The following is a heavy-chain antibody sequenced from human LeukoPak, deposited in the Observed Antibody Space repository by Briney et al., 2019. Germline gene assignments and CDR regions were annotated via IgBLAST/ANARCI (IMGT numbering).Heavy chain of an antibody. D-gene: IGHD7-27*01. J-gene: IGHJ6*03. CDR1: GYTFTSYG. Sequence: ASVKVSCKASGYTFTSYGISWVRQAPGQGLEWMGIINPSGGSTSYAQKFQGRVTMTRDTSTSTVYMELSSLRSEDTAVYYCARAKPGDYYYYYYMDVWGKGTTVTVSS. CDR2: INPSGGST. CDR3: ARAKPGDYYYYYYMDV. V-gene: IGHV1-46*01.